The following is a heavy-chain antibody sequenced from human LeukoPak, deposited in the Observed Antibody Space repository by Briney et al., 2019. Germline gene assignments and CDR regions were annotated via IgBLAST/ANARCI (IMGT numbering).Heavy chain of an antibody. Sequence: GGSLRLSCAASGFTFSSYAMHWVRQAPGKGLEWVAVILYDGSNKYYADSVKGRFTISRDNSKNTLYLQMNSLRAEDTAVYYCARDRRGSYDFWSGYHGMDVWGQGTTVTVSS. D-gene: IGHD3-3*01. CDR1: GFTFSSYA. J-gene: IGHJ6*02. CDR2: ILYDGSNK. CDR3: ARDRRGSYDFWSGYHGMDV. V-gene: IGHV3-30-3*01.